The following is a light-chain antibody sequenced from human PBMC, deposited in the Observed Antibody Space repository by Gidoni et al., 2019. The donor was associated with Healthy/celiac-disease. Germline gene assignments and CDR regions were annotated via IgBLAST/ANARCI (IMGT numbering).Light chain of an antibody. CDR1: KLGDKY. J-gene: IGLJ1*01. CDR3: QAWDSSTHV. Sequence: SYELTQPPSVYVSPGHTASITCSGDKLGDKYACWYQQKPGQSPVLVIYQDSKRPSGIPERFSGSNSGNTATLTISGTQAMDEADYYCQAWDSSTHVFGTGTKVTVL. CDR2: QDS. V-gene: IGLV3-1*01.